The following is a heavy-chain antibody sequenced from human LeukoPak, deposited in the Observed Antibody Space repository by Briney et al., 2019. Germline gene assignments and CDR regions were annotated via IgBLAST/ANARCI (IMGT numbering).Heavy chain of an antibody. CDR3: ARHYMVRGVINNYFDY. Sequence: SETLSLTCTVSGGSISSSSYYWGWIRQPPGKGLEWIGSIYYSGSTYYNPSLKSRVTISVDTSKNQFSLKLSSVTAADTAVCYCARHYMVRGVINNYFDYWGQGTLVTVSS. V-gene: IGHV4-39*01. CDR2: IYYSGST. J-gene: IGHJ4*02. CDR1: GGSISSSSYY. D-gene: IGHD3-10*01.